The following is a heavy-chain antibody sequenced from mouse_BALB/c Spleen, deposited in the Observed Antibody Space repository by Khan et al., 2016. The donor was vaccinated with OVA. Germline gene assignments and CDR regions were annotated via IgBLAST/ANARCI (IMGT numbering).Heavy chain of an antibody. CDR3: AREDAAYYSNDGDAMEY. CDR1: GYTFTTAG. CDR2: INTHSGVP. D-gene: IGHD2-5*01. Sequence: QIQLVQSGPELKKPGETVRISCKASGYTFTTAGIQWVQKMPGKGLKWIGWINTHSGVPKYAEDFKGRFAFSLEISVNTAYLQITNLKTEDTATYDSAREDAAYYSNDGDAMEYWGQGTSVTVSS. V-gene: IGHV9-4*02. J-gene: IGHJ4*01.